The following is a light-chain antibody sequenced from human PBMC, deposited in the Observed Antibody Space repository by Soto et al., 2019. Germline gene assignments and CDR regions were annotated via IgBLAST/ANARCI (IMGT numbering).Light chain of an antibody. V-gene: IGKV3-11*01. CDR2: DAS. J-gene: IGKJ4*01. CDR1: QSVSSS. Sequence: DIVLTQSPATLSLSPGERATLSCRASQSVSSSLAWYQQRPGQTPRLLIYDASNRATGIPARFSGSGSGTDFTLTISSLEPEEFAVYYCQQRNNWPLLWTFVGGTKVEIK. CDR3: QQRNNWPLLWT.